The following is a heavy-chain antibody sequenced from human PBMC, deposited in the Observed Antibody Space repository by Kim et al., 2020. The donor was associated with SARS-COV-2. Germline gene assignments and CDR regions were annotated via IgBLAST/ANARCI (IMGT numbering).Heavy chain of an antibody. D-gene: IGHD5-18*01. V-gene: IGHV1-18*01. CDR1: GYTFTSYG. CDR2: ISAYNGNT. J-gene: IGHJ6*02. Sequence: ASVKVSCKASGYTFTSYGIRWVRQAPGQGFEWMGWISAYNGNTNYAQKLQGRVTMTTDTSTSTAYMELRSLRSDDTAVYYCARAPASYGYYYYGMDVWGQGTTVTVSS. CDR3: ARAPASYGYYYYGMDV.